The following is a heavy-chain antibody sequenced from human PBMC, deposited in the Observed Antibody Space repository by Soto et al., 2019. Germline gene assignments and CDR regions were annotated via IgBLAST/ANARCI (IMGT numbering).Heavy chain of an antibody. CDR3: EKSDGAEEHDAVDI. J-gene: IGHJ3*02. V-gene: IGHV1-2*04. Sequence: QVRLVQSGPEVRKPGASGKISCEASGYSFTGQYLHWVRQAPGHGLEWMGWINPNSGGTNYAQKVQDWISITREKALSTVYMDLGSLRSEDSAMYYCEKSDGAEEHDAVDIWCQGTMLSVS. CDR1: GYSFTGQY. CDR2: INPNSGGT. D-gene: IGHD1-26*01.